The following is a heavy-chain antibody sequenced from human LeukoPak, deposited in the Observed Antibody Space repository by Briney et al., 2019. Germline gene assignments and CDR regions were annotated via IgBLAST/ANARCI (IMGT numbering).Heavy chain of an antibody. Sequence: GGSLRLSCAASGFTFSNYGMSWVRKAPGKGLERVSLFSGNGVSTYYADSVKGRFTISRDNSKNTVFLQMNSLRVEDTAVYHCAKSRGDYWGQGTLVTVSS. CDR3: AKSRGDY. CDR2: FSGNGVST. V-gene: IGHV3-23*01. J-gene: IGHJ4*02. CDR1: GFTFSNYG.